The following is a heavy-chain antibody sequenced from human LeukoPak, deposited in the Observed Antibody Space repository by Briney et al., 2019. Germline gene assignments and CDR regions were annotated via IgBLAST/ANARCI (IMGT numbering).Heavy chain of an antibody. CDR2: VSGNGAGT. D-gene: IGHD6-19*01. CDR1: GFTFSSYA. J-gene: IGHJ1*01. CDR3: ARSTLPGRSGRTEFFQH. V-gene: IGHV3-23*01. Sequence: PGGSLRLPCAASGFTFSSYAMSWVRQAPGKGLEWVSGVSGNGAGTYYADSVKGRFTISRDNSKNTLYMQMNSLRAEDTAMYYCARSTLPGRSGRTEFFQHWGQGTLVTVSS.